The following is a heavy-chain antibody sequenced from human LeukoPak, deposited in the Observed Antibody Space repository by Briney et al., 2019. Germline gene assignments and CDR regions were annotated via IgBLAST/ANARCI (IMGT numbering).Heavy chain of an antibody. CDR2: IYASAST. V-gene: IGHV4-4*07. D-gene: IGHD2/OR15-2a*01. CDR3: ARDPPSRRLSYYFDY. Sequence: MASETLSLTCTVSGGSISNYYWSWIRQPAGKGLEWIGRIYASASTNYNPSLKSRVSMSLDTSNNQFSLNLTSMTAADTAVYYCARDPPSRRLSYYFDYWGQGILVTVSS. J-gene: IGHJ4*02. CDR1: GGSISNYY.